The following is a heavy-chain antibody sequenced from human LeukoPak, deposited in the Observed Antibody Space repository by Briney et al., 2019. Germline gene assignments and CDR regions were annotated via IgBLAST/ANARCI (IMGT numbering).Heavy chain of an antibody. CDR3: ARKQRRTIFGVVTTRNWFDP. J-gene: IGHJ5*02. V-gene: IGHV4-34*01. D-gene: IGHD3-3*01. Sequence: SETLSLTCAVYGGSFSVYYWSWIRQPPGKGLEWIGEINHSGSTNYNPSLKSRVTISVDTSKNQFSLELSSVTAADTAVYYCARKQRRTIFGVVTTRNWFDPWGQGTLVTVSS. CDR1: GGSFSVYY. CDR2: INHSGST.